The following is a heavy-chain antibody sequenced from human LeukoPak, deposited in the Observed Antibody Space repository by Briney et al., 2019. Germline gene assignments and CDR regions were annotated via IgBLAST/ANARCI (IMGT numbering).Heavy chain of an antibody. J-gene: IGHJ4*02. CDR3: AKDPQDFYGSSGYRPERY. V-gene: IGHV3-30*18. Sequence: GGSLRLSCAASGFTFNSYGLHWVRQAPGKGLDWVALISYDGTDKYYAASVRGRFTISRDNSKNTLYLQMNSLRPEDTGVYYCAKDPQDFYGSSGYRPERYWGQGTLVTVSS. CDR2: ISYDGTDK. D-gene: IGHD3-22*01. CDR1: GFTFNSYG.